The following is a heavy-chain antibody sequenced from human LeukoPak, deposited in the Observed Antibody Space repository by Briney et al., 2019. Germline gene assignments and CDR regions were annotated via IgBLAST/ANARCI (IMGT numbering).Heavy chain of an antibody. CDR2: IYNSGST. CDR3: ARHSSPYSAFDY. CDR1: GVSISSYH. Sequence: SETLSLTCTVSGVSISSYHWTWIRQPPGEGLEWIGHIYNSGSTNYNPSLRGRVTISLDTSKNQVSLKLSSVTAADTAMYYCARHSSPYSAFDYWGQGTLVTVSS. J-gene: IGHJ4*02. D-gene: IGHD2-21*01. V-gene: IGHV4-59*01.